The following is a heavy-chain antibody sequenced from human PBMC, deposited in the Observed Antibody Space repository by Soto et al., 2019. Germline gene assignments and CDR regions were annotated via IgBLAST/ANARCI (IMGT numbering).Heavy chain of an antibody. D-gene: IGHD5-12*01. CDR3: AKAGRYSGCDFFDS. CDR2: TIGSGGSS. Sequence: PGGSLRLSCSASGFTFHNFAMSWVRQAPGKGLEWVSGTIGSGGSSNYADSAKGRFALSRDNTKSTLYLQMNALRAEDTAVYYCAKAGRYSGCDFFDSWGQGTLVTVSS. V-gene: IGHV3-23*01. J-gene: IGHJ4*02. CDR1: GFTFHNFA.